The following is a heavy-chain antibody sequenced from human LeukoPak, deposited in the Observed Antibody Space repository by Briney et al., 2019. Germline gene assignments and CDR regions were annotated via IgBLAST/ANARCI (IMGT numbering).Heavy chain of an antibody. CDR1: GFTFSSYS. J-gene: IGHJ6*02. CDR3: ARDLRSGNDNNGMDV. V-gene: IGHV3-48*02. Sequence: GGSLRLSCAASGFTFSSYSMNWVRQAPGKGLEWVSYISSSTIYYADSVKGRFTISRDNAKNSLYLQMNSLRDEDTAVYFCARDLRSGNDNNGMDVWGQGTTVTVSS. CDR2: ISSSTI. D-gene: IGHD2-15*01.